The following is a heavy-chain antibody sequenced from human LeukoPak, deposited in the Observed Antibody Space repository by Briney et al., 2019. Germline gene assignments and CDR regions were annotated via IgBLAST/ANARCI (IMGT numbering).Heavy chain of an antibody. V-gene: IGHV4-38-2*02. CDR1: GYSISSGYY. CDR3: ARESPYYDILTGYSGNWFDP. CDR2: IYHSGST. D-gene: IGHD3-9*01. J-gene: IGHJ5*02. Sequence: PSETLSLTCAVSGYSISSGYYWCWIRQPPGKGLEWIGTIYHSGSTYYNPSLKSRVTISVDTSKNQFSLKLSSVTAADTAVYYCARESPYYDILTGYSGNWFDPWGQGTLVTVSS.